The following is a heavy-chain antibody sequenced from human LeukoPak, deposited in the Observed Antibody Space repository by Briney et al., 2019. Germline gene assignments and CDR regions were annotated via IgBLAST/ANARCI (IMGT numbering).Heavy chain of an antibody. CDR2: IIPILGIA. D-gene: IGHD1-7*01. CDR1: GGTFSSYT. Sequence: ASVKVSCKASGGTFSSYTISWVRQAPGQGLEWMGRIIPILGIANYAQKFQGRVTITADKSTSTAYMELSSLRSEDTAVYYCARLELRGDAFDIWGQGTMVTVSS. V-gene: IGHV1-69*02. CDR3: ARLELRGDAFDI. J-gene: IGHJ3*02.